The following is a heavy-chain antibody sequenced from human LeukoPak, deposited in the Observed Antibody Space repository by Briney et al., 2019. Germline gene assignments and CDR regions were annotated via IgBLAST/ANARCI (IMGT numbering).Heavy chain of an antibody. V-gene: IGHV3-48*02. Sequence: GGSLRLSCAASGFTFSSFSMNWVRQAPGRGLEWVSYISGSSSTIYYADSVKGRFTISRDNAKNSLYLQMNSLRDEDTAVYYCARSLLLGTSVDYWGQGTLVTVSS. CDR1: GFTFSSFS. J-gene: IGHJ4*02. CDR3: ARSLLLGTSVDY. CDR2: ISGSSSTI. D-gene: IGHD3-22*01.